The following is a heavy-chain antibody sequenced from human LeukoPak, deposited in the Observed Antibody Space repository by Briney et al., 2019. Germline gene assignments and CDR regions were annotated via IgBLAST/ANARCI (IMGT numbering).Heavy chain of an antibody. CDR3: ARGVPARRFDY. J-gene: IGHJ4*02. V-gene: IGHV3-48*03. CDR1: GFTFSNYE. Sequence: GGSLRLSSAASGFTFSNYEMKWVRQAPGKGLEWVSYISSSGSTTYYADSVKGRFTISRDNAKNSLSLQMNSLRAEDTAVYYCARGVPARRFDYWGQGTLVTVSS. CDR2: ISSSGSTT.